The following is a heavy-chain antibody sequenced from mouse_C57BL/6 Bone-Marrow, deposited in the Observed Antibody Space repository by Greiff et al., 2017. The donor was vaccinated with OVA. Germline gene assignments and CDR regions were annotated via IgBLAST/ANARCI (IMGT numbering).Heavy chain of an antibody. CDR3: ARPAQDLPWFAY. Sequence: EVKLQESGPELVKPGASVKIPCKASGYTFTDYNMDWVKQSHGTSLEWIGDINPNNGGTIYNQKFKGKATLTVDKSSSTAYMELRSLTSEDTAVYYCARPAQDLPWFAYWGQGTLVTVSA. V-gene: IGHV1-18*01. D-gene: IGHD3-2*02. CDR1: GYTFTDYN. J-gene: IGHJ3*01. CDR2: INPNNGGT.